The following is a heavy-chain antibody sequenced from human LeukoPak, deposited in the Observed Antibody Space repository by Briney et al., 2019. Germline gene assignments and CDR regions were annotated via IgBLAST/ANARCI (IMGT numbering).Heavy chain of an antibody. Sequence: SETLSLTCTVSGGSISSSSYYWAWIRQPPGKGLEWIGYIYYSGSTNYNPSLKSRVTISVDTSKNQFSLKLSSVTAADTAVYYCATSRQLLDNWFDPWGQGTLVTVSS. CDR1: GGSISSSSYY. V-gene: IGHV4-39*01. D-gene: IGHD2-2*01. J-gene: IGHJ5*02. CDR2: IYYSGST. CDR3: ATSRQLLDNWFDP.